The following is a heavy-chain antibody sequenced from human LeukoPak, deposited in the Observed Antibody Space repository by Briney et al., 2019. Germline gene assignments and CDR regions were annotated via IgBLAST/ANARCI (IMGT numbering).Heavy chain of an antibody. CDR1: GFTFSTYA. CDR3: ARESSGLFDY. CDR2: ISDSGGST. Sequence: GGSLRLSCAASGFTFSTYAMSWVRQAPGKGLEWVSAISDSGGSTYYADSVKGRFTISRDNSKNTLYLQMNSLRAEDTAVYYCARESSGLFDYWGQGTLVTVSS. J-gene: IGHJ4*02. D-gene: IGHD3-22*01. V-gene: IGHV3-23*01.